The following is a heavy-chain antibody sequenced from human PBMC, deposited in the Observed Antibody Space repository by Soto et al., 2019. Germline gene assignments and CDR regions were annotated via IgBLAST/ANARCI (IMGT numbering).Heavy chain of an antibody. J-gene: IGHJ4*02. CDR1: GGSFSNHY. Sequence: QVQLQQWGAGLLKPSETLSLTCAVYGGSFSNHYWGWIPQPLGEGLDWIGEINHRGSTSYNPSLKSRVTISVDTSKNQFSLRLTSVTAADTAVYYCARDVGHDYGDNGGYWGQGTLVAVSS. CDR3: ARDVGHDYGDNGGY. V-gene: IGHV4-34*01. CDR2: INHRGST. D-gene: IGHD4-17*01.